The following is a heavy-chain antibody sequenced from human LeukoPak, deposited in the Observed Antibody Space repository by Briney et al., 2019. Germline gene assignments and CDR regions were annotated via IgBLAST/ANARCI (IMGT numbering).Heavy chain of an antibody. Sequence: ASVKVSCKASGYTFTSYYMHWVRQAPGQGLEWTGIINPSGGSTSYAQKFQGRVTMTRDMSTSTVYMELSSPRSEDTAVYYCARDGGGYQGTYYYYYYMDVWGKGTTVTVSS. CDR2: INPSGGST. CDR1: GYTFTSYY. CDR3: ARDGGGYQGTYYYYYYMDV. J-gene: IGHJ6*03. D-gene: IGHD3-22*01. V-gene: IGHV1-46*01.